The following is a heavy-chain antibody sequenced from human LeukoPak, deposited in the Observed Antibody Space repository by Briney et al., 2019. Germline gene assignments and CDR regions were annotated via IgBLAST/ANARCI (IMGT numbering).Heavy chain of an antibody. CDR1: GGSISSGGYY. J-gene: IGHJ4*02. CDR2: IYHSGST. Sequence: SETLSLTCTVSGGSISSGGYYWSWIRQPPGKDLEWIGYIYHSGSTYYNPSLKSRVTISVDRSKNQFSLKLSSVTAADTAVYYCARTGPDSSGYYYPHYWGQGTLVTVSS. D-gene: IGHD3-22*01. CDR3: ARTGPDSSGYYYPHY. V-gene: IGHV4-30-2*01.